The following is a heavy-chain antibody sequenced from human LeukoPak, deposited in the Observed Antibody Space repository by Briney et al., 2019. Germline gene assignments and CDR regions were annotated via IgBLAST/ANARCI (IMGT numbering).Heavy chain of an antibody. D-gene: IGHD3-10*01. CDR3: ARAVPLWFGELLLDY. Sequence: GRSLRLSCAASGFTFSSYAMHRVRRAQGKGLEWVAVISYDGSNKYYADSVKGRFTISRDNSKNTLYLQMNSLRAEDTAVYYCARAVPLWFGELLLDYWGQGTLVTVSS. V-gene: IGHV3-30*04. J-gene: IGHJ4*02. CDR1: GFTFSSYA. CDR2: ISYDGSNK.